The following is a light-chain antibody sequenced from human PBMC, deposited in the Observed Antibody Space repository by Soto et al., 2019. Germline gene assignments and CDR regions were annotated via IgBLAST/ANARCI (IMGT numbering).Light chain of an antibody. CDR1: SSDIGSYNY. CDR2: EVN. CDR3: CSYTTSDTRV. V-gene: IGLV2-14*01. J-gene: IGLJ1*01. Sequence: QSALTQPASVSGSPGQSITISCTGTSSDIGSYNYVAWYQQFPGKTPKLIIYEVNNRPSGVSNRFSGSKSGYTASLTISGLQAEDEADYYCCSYTTSDTRVFGTGTKLTVL.